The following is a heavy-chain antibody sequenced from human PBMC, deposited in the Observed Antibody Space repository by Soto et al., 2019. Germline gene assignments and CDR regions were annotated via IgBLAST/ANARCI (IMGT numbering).Heavy chain of an antibody. CDR2: IYSGGST. V-gene: IGHV3-53*04. J-gene: IGHJ6*03. CDR1: GFTVSSNY. Sequence: GGSLRLSCAASGFTVSSNYMSWVLQAPGKGLEWVSVIYSGGSTYYADSVKGRFTISRHNSKNTLYLQMNSLRAEDTAVYYCARVMEELLWFGELLAYYYYYMDVWGKGTTVTVSS. D-gene: IGHD3-10*01. CDR3: ARVMEELLWFGELLAYYYYYMDV.